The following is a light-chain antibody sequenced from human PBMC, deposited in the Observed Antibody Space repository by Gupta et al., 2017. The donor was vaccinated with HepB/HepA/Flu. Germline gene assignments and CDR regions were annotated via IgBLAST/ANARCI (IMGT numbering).Light chain of an antibody. V-gene: IGLV2-14*03. CDR2: DVN. J-gene: IGLJ1*01. CDR1: ADDVGSYHY. Sequence: QSALTQPASLSGSPGQSITISCTGTADDVGSYHYVSWYQQYPGKAPKLIISDVNNRPSGISDRFSGSKSGNTASLTISALQAEDEAHYYCCSYATNTPYVLGSGTDVTVL. CDR3: CSYATNTPYV.